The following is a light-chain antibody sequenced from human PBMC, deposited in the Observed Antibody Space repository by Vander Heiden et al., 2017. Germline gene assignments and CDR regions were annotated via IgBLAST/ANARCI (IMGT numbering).Light chain of an antibody. CDR1: NMGDEY. J-gene: IGLJ2*01. CDR3: QAWVSSPAWV. V-gene: IGLV3-1*01. Sequence: SSEPTQPPSVSVSPGLTVSIPGSGDNMGDEYVSWYQPKQGQAPVLVIYLDTMRPSGFPVRFSGSNSGNTATLTISGTQTMDEADYYCQAWVSSPAWVFGGGTKLTVL. CDR2: LDT.